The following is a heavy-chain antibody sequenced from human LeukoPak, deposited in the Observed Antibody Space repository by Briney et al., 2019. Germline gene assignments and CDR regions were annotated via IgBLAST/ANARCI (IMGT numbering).Heavy chain of an antibody. CDR2: MNPNSGNT. CDR3: ARADGPYYDFWSGYFYYYYYGMDV. D-gene: IGHD3-3*01. V-gene: IGHV1-8*01. CDR1: GYTFTSYD. Sequence: ASVKVSCKASGYTFTSYDINWVRQATGQGLGWMGWMNPNSGNTGYAQKSQGRVTMTRNTSISTAYMELSSLRSEDTAVYYCARADGPYYDFWSGYFYYYYYGMDVWGQGTTVTVSS. J-gene: IGHJ6*02.